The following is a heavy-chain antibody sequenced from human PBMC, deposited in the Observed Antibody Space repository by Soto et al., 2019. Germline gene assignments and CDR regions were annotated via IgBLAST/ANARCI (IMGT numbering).Heavy chain of an antibody. J-gene: IGHJ5*02. CDR2: LHTGTGST. Sequence: ASVKVSCKASGYNFTNYALHWVRQAPGQSLAWLGWLHTGTGSTKYSQKFQGRLTITRDTSASAAYMELTSLRSEDTAVYYCARESRDFVLWFDNWGQGTLVTVSS. CDR1: GYNFTNYA. CDR3: ARESRDFVLWFDN. D-gene: IGHD6-6*01. V-gene: IGHV1-3*04.